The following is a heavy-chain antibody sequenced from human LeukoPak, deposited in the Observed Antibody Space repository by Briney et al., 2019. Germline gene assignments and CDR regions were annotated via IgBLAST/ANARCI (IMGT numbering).Heavy chain of an antibody. CDR3: ARGALGIHDY. Sequence: LRLSCAASGFTFDDYAMHWVRQPPGKGLEWIGEINHSGSTNYNPSLKSRVTISVDTSKNQFSLKLSSVTAADTAVYYCARGALGIHDYWGQGTLVTVSS. CDR2: INHSGST. CDR1: GFTFDDYA. V-gene: IGHV4-34*01. J-gene: IGHJ4*02. D-gene: IGHD7-27*01.